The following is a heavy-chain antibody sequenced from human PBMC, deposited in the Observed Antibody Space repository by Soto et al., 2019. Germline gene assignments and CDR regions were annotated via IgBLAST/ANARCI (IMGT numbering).Heavy chain of an antibody. J-gene: IGHJ6*02. D-gene: IGHD3-10*01. CDR3: ARDPEYYGSGSYEWVFYYGMDV. CDR1: GYTFTSYA. Sequence: GASVKVSCKASGYTFTSYAMHWVRQAPGQRLEWMGWINAGNGNTKYSQKFQGRVTITRDTSASTAYMELSSLRSEDTAVYYCARDPEYYGSGSYEWVFYYGMDVWGQGTTVTVSS. V-gene: IGHV1-3*01. CDR2: INAGNGNT.